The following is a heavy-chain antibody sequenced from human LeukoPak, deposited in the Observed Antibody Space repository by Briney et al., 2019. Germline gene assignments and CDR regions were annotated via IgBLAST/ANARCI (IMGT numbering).Heavy chain of an antibody. D-gene: IGHD6-13*01. CDR1: GFPFNTYA. Sequence: GGSLRRSCAASGFPFNTYAMTWVRQAPGKGLGWVSGISGSGGTTYYADSVKGRVTISRDNSGNTLYLQMSSQRAEDTAVYYCAKAPSVSSSWFDYWGQGTLVTVSS. J-gene: IGHJ4*02. CDR3: AKAPSVSSSWFDY. V-gene: IGHV3-23*01. CDR2: ISGSGGTT.